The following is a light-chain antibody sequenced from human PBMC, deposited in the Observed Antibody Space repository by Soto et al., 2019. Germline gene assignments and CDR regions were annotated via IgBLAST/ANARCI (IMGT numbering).Light chain of an antibody. CDR1: QSVSSSY. CDR3: QQYGSPSYT. V-gene: IGKV3-20*01. Sequence: EIVLTQSPGTLSLSPGERATLSCRASQSVSSSYLAWYQQKAGQAPRLLIYGASSRATGIPDRVSGSGSGTDFTLTISRLEPEDFAVYYCQQYGSPSYTFGQGTKLEIK. CDR2: GAS. J-gene: IGKJ2*01.